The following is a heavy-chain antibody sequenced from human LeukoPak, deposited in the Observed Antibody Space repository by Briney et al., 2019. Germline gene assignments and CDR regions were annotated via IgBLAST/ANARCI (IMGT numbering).Heavy chain of an antibody. CDR2: IGTYKGNT. CDR3: ARTPGMVVVKTFYCMDV. Sequence: ASVKVSCKTSGYTFTSDGISWVRQAPGQGLEWMGWIGTYKGNTNYAQMFQGRVTMTTDTSASTAYMELKNLRSDDTAVYYCARTPGMVVVKTFYCMDVWGQGTTVTVSS. V-gene: IGHV1-18*01. D-gene: IGHD3-22*01. CDR1: GYTFTSDG. J-gene: IGHJ6*02.